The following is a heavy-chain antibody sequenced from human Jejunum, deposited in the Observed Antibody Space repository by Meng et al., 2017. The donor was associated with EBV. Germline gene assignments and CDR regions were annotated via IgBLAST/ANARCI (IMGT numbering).Heavy chain of an antibody. V-gene: IGHV6-1*01. CDR1: GDSVSSDKTA. J-gene: IGHJ5*02. Sequence: QLQLQESGPGLVQPSQSLSLSCVISGDSVSSDKTAWNWIRQSPSRGLEWLGRTYGRSRWYYDYALSVKSRINISPDTSKNQVSLQLNSVTDEDTGIYYCATSRIAKFDRWGQGTLVTVSS. CDR3: ATSRIAKFDR. CDR2: TYGRSRWYY.